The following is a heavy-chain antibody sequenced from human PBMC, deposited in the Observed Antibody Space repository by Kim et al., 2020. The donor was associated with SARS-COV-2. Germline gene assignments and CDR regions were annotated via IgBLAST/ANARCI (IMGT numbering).Heavy chain of an antibody. Sequence: SETLSLNCNVSGGSFSNYYWSWIRQSPGKGLEWIAEINHRGTTNYNPSLKSRVTISVDTPKNEFSLKLASVTAADTAVYYCARQYSSGYYAQYWGQGTLV. CDR1: GGSFSNYY. J-gene: IGHJ4*01. CDR2: INHRGTT. D-gene: IGHD3-22*01. CDR3: ARQYSSGYYAQY. V-gene: IGHV4-34*01.